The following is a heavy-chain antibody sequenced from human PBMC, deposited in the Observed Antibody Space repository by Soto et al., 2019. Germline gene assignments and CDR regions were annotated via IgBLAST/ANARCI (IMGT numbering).Heavy chain of an antibody. D-gene: IGHD3-22*01. V-gene: IGHV3-23*01. Sequence: LRLSCAASGFTFSSYAMSWVRQAPGKGLEWVSAISGSGGSTYYADSVKGRFTISRDNSKNTLYLQMNSLRAEDTAVYYCAKDRYDSSGYYLFDYWGQGTLGTVS. CDR3: AKDRYDSSGYYLFDY. CDR1: GFTFSSYA. J-gene: IGHJ4*02. CDR2: ISGSGGST.